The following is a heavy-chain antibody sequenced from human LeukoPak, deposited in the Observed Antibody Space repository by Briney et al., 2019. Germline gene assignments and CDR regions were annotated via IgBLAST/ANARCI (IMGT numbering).Heavy chain of an antibody. CDR2: MNPNNGNT. Sequence: ASVKVSCKASGYTFTSYDINWVRQATGQGLEWMGWMNPNNGNTDYAQKFQGRVTLTRNASISTAYMELSSLRSEDTAVYYCTRGGPVAGTHKYFQHWGQGTLVTVSS. CDR1: GYTFTSYD. CDR3: TRGGPVAGTHKYFQH. D-gene: IGHD6-19*01. V-gene: IGHV1-8*01. J-gene: IGHJ1*01.